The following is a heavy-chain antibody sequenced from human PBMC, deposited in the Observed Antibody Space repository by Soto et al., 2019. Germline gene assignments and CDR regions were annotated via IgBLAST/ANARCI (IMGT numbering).Heavy chain of an antibody. CDR3: AGGFIYGDSLDY. CDR2: INSDGSST. V-gene: IGHV3-74*01. Sequence: EVQLVESGGGLVPPGGSLRLSCAASGFTFSSYWMHWVRQAPGKGLVWVSRINSDGSSTSYADSVKGRFTISRDNAKNTLYLQMNSLRAEDTAVYYCAGGFIYGDSLDYWGEGTLVTVSS. J-gene: IGHJ4*02. CDR1: GFTFSSYW. D-gene: IGHD4-17*01.